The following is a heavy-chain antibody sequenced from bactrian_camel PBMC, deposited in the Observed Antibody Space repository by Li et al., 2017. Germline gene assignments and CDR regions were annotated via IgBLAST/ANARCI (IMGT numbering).Heavy chain of an antibody. CDR3: AAGRTRNGYCYSMSEFPEAAYNH. CDR2: IDADGRS. D-gene: IGHD2*01. V-gene: IGHV3S1*01. Sequence: HVQLVESGGGSVQSGGSLTLSCAVSGLPHSSYCLGWFRQAPGKEREGVAAIDADGRSYYKDSVKDRFTVSRDNAKNSFYLQMNQLTPEDTAMYFCAAGRTRNGYCYSMSEFPEAAYNHWGQGTQVTVS. J-gene: IGHJ4*01. CDR1: GLPHSSYC.